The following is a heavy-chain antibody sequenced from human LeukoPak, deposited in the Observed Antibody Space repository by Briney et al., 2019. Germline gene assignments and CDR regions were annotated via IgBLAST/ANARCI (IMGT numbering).Heavy chain of an antibody. V-gene: IGHV4-34*01. CDR3: ARIWRHDYGGPPDFDY. D-gene: IGHD4-23*01. J-gene: IGHJ4*02. CDR1: GGSFSGYY. CDR2: IYDSGST. Sequence: SETLSLTCAVYGGSFSGYYWSWIRQPPGKGLEWIGSIYDSGSTYYNPSLKSRVTISVDTSKNQFSLKLSSVTAADTAVYYCARIWRHDYGGPPDFDYWGQGILVTVSS.